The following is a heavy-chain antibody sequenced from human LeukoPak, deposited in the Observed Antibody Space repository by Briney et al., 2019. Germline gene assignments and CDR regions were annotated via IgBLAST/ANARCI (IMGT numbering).Heavy chain of an antibody. D-gene: IGHD5-18*01. CDR3: AKGIRLFDY. V-gene: IGHV4-59*01. CDR2: IYYSGST. J-gene: IGHJ4*02. CDR1: GGSISSYY. Sequence: KSSETLSPTCTVSGGSISSYYWSWIRQPPGKGLEWIGYIYYSGSTNYNPSLKSRVTISVDTSKNQFSLKLSSVTAADTAVYYCAKGIRLFDYWGQGTLVTVSS.